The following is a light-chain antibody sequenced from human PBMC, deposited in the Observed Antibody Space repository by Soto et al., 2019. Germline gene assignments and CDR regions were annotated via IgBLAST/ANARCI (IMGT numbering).Light chain of an antibody. CDR1: SSDVGGYNY. Sequence: QSALTQPASVSGSPGQSITISCTGTSSDVGGYNYVSWYQQHPGKAPKLMIYEVSNRPSGVSHRFSGSKSGNTASLTISGLQAEDEAYYYCSSYASSSTSFGTGTKLTVL. CDR3: SSYASSSTS. V-gene: IGLV2-14*03. J-gene: IGLJ1*01. CDR2: EVS.